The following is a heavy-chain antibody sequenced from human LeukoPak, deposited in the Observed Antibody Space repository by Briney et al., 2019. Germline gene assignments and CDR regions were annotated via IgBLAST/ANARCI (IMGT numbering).Heavy chain of an antibody. Sequence: GGSLRLSCAASGFTFSSYWLSLVRAAPGKGPEGVAKIKQDRRDKHYLGSVKARFTIDRDNAKYSLYLRMISVGDEDVDVYECAGEVLRYMWGQGTMVTVSS. CDR2: IKQDRRDK. J-gene: IGHJ4*03. D-gene: IGHD1-1*01. V-gene: IGHV3-7*01. CDR1: GFTFSSYW. CDR3: AGEVLRYM.